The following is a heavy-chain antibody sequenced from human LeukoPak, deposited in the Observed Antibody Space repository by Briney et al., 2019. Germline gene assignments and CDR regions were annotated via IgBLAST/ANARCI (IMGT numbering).Heavy chain of an antibody. CDR2: IYHAGNT. CDR1: GDSISSSSSC. V-gene: IGHV4-39*01. J-gene: IGHJ4*02. D-gene: IGHD3-9*01. CDR3: AKRIRSDWYFDF. Sequence: PSESLSLTCTVSGDSISSSSSCWGWIRQPPEKRREWIGNIYHAGNTYYNPSLKSRVPISVDTSKNQFSLKLSSVTAADTAVYYCAKRIRSDWYFDFWGQGTLVTVSS.